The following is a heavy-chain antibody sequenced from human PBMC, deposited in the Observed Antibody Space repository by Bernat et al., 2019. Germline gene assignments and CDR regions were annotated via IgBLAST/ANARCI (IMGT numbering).Heavy chain of an antibody. CDR1: GFRFSNYW. V-gene: IGHV3-7*03. D-gene: IGHD2-15*01. CDR2: IKEDGSEK. CDR3: AREHVVGVAEYFQD. Sequence: EVQLVESGGGLVQPGGSLRLPCAAPGFRFSNYWMSWVRQALGKGLEWVANIKEDGSEKYYVDSVKGRFTISRDNAMNSLYLQVNSLRDEDTAVYYCAREHVVGVAEYFQDWGQGALVTVSS. J-gene: IGHJ1*01.